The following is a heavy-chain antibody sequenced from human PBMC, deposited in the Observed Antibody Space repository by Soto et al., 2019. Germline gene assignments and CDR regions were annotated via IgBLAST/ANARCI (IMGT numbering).Heavy chain of an antibody. J-gene: IGHJ4*02. Sequence: GGPLRLSCAASGFTFDDYGMSWVRQAPGKGLEWVSGINWNGGSTGYADSVKGRFTISRDNAKNSLYLQMNSLRAEDTALYYCARERDCSSTSCYPPLYYFDYWGQGTLVTVSS. D-gene: IGHD2-2*01. V-gene: IGHV3-20*04. CDR3: ARERDCSSTSCYPPLYYFDY. CDR2: INWNGGST. CDR1: GFTFDDYG.